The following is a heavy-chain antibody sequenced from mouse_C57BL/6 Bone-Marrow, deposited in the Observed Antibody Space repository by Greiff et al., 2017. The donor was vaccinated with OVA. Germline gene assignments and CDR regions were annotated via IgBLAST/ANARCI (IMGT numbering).Heavy chain of an antibody. V-gene: IGHV1-15*01. CDR3: TRGGNY. J-gene: IGHJ2*01. CDR1: GYTFTDYE. CDR2: IDPETGGT. Sequence: VQLQQSGAELVRPGASVTLSCKASGYTFTDYEMHWVKQTPVHGLEWIGAIDPETGGTAYNQKFNGKAILTADKSSSTAYMELRSLTSEDSAVYYCTRGGNYWGQGTTLTVSS.